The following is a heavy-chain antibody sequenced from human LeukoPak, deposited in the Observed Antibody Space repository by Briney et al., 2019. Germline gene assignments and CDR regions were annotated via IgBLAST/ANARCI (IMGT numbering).Heavy chain of an antibody. CDR3: ARAYYGSGSYYPFDY. Sequence: SETLSLTCAVYGGSFSGYYWSRIRQPPGKGLEWIGEINHSGSTNYNPSLKSRVTISVDTSKNQFSLKLSSVTAADTAVYYCARAYYGSGSYYPFDYWGQGTLVTVSS. CDR2: INHSGST. CDR1: GGSFSGYY. V-gene: IGHV4-34*01. J-gene: IGHJ4*02. D-gene: IGHD3-10*01.